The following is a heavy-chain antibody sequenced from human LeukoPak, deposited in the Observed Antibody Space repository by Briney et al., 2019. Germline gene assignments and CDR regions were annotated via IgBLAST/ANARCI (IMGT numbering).Heavy chain of an antibody. CDR3: AGGEILTGHYTFDY. CDR2: ISGSGGST. CDR1: GFTVSSYA. V-gene: IGHV3-23*01. D-gene: IGHD3-9*01. J-gene: IGHJ4*02. Sequence: GGSLRLSCAASGFTVSSYAMSWVRQVPGKGLEWVSSISGSGGSTYYADSVKGRFTISRDNSKNTLYLQMNSLRAEDTAVYYCAGGEILTGHYTFDYWGQGALVTVSS.